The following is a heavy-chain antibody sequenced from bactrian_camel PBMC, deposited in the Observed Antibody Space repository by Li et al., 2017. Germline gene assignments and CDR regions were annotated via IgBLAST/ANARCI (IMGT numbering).Heavy chain of an antibody. J-gene: IGHJ4*01. Sequence: VQLVESGGGSVQAGGSLRLSCTPASGFIVHDADKGWYRQAPGNECELVSRPSSDGSTNYADSVKGRFTISRDNAKNTLYLQLNSLKTEDTAMYYCAESDGGAVNWGQGTQVTVS. CDR2: PSSDGST. CDR3: AESDGGAVN. CDR1: GFIVHDAD. V-gene: IGHV3S53*01.